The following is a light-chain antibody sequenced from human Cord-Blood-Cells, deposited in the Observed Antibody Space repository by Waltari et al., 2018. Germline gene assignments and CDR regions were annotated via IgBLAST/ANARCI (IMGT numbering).Light chain of an antibody. J-gene: IGLJ1*01. CDR3: CSYAGSYTYV. CDR2: DVS. V-gene: IGLV2-11*01. Sequence: QSALTQPRSASVHPGPTDTISCTGPSSDVGGYQYVSWYQQHPGKAPKLMIYDVSQRPSGVPDRFSGSKSGNTASLTISGLQAEDEADYYCCSYAGSYTYVFGTGTKVTVL. CDR1: SSDVGGYQY.